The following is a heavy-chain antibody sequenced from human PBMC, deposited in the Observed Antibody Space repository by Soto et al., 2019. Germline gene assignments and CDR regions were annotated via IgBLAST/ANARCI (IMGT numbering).Heavy chain of an antibody. Sequence: GGSLRLSCAASGFTFSSYSMNWVRQAPGKGLEWVSYISSSSSTIYYADYVKGRFTISRDNAKNSLYLQMNSLRAEDTAVYYFARDRTYYDILTGPTPYFDYWGQGTLVTVSS. CDR1: GFTFSSYS. D-gene: IGHD3-9*01. CDR2: ISSSSSTI. CDR3: ARDRTYYDILTGPTPYFDY. V-gene: IGHV3-48*01. J-gene: IGHJ4*02.